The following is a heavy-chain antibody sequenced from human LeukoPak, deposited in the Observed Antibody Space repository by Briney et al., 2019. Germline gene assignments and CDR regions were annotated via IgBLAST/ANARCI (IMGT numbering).Heavy chain of an antibody. CDR2: IYHSGST. CDR1: GGSISSSNW. V-gene: IGHV4-4*02. J-gene: IGHJ4*02. D-gene: IGHD6-13*01. CDR3: ARVRVSSWTPFDY. Sequence: ASETLSLTCAVSGGSISSSNWWSWVRQPPGKGLEWIGEIYHSGSTNYNPSLKSRVTISVDKSKNQFSLKLSSVTAADTAVYYCARVRVSSWTPFDYWGQGTLVTVSS.